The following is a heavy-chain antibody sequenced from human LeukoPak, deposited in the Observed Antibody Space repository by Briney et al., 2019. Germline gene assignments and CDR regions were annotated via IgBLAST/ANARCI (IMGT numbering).Heavy chain of an antibody. Sequence: GGSLRLSCAASGFTFSPYGMGWVRQAPGKGLEWVSSIGVGGTYYADSVKGRFTISRDNSKSTLYLEMNGLRAEDTAVYYCASDYPRYYFYMDVWGKGATVTVSS. CDR2: IGVGGT. D-gene: IGHD4-11*01. J-gene: IGHJ6*03. V-gene: IGHV3-23*01. CDR1: GFTFSPYG. CDR3: ASDYPRYYFYMDV.